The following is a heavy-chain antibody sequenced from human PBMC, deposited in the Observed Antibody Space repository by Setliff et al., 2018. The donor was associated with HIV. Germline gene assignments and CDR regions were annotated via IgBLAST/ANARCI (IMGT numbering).Heavy chain of an antibody. J-gene: IGHJ3*01. D-gene: IGHD6-13*01. Sequence: SETLSLTCSVSGGSISSSSDYWVWIRQPPGKGLEWIGSIYYSGSVYYNPSLQSRVTISVDTPSNQFSLKLSSVTAADTALYYCAKGVGVATAGGTLDAFDVWGQGTMVTVSS. V-gene: IGHV4-39*01. CDR2: IYYSGSV. CDR3: AKGVGVATAGGTLDAFDV. CDR1: GGSISSSSDY.